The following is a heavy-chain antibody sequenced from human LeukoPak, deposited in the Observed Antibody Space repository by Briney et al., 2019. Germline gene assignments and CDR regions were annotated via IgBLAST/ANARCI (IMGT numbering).Heavy chain of an antibody. J-gene: IGHJ4*02. CDR2: INPSGGST. CDR3: ARGASTFDY. CDR1: GYTFTSYG. V-gene: IGHV1-46*01. Sequence: ASVKVSCKASGYTFTSYGISWVRQAPGQGLEWMGIINPSGGSTSYAQKFQGRVTMTRDTSTSTVYMELSSLRSEDTAVYYRARGASTFDYWGQGTLVTVSS.